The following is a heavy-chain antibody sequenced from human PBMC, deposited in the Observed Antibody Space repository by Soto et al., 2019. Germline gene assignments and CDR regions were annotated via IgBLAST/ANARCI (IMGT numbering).Heavy chain of an antibody. CDR2: MYHSGST. Sequence: QLQLQESGSGLVKPSQTLSLTCAVSGGSISSGGYSWSWIRQPPGKGLEWIGYMYHSGSTYYNPSLQSRVTISVDRSKKQFSLKLSSVTAADTAVYYCARGMTTVTPLDYWGQGTLVTVSP. J-gene: IGHJ4*02. D-gene: IGHD4-4*01. CDR1: GGSISSGGYS. CDR3: ARGMTTVTPLDY. V-gene: IGHV4-30-2*01.